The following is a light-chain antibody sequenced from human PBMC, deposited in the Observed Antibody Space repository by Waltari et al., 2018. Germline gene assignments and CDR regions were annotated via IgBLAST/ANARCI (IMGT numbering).Light chain of an antibody. CDR3: QSYDSSLSGSV. CDR2: GNT. Sequence: QSVLTQPPSVSGAPGQRVTISCTGSSSNTGAGYNVHWYQQLPGTAPKLPTYGNTKRPSRFPVRFSGSKSGTSASLAITGLQAEDEADYSCQSYDSSLSGSVFGTGTKVTVL. CDR1: SSNTGAGYN. V-gene: IGLV1-40*01. J-gene: IGLJ1*01.